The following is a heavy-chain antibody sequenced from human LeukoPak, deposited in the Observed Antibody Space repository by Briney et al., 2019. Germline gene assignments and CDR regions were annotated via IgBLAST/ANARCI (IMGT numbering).Heavy chain of an antibody. CDR1: GYTFTSYG. CDR3: ARAKDYDILTGYYKDFDY. D-gene: IGHD3-9*01. V-gene: IGHV1-18*04. Sequence: ASVKVSCKASGYTFTSYGISWVRQAPGQGLEXXXXXXXYNGNTNYAQKLQGRVTMTTDTSTSTAYMELRSLRSDDTAVYYCARAKDYDILTGYYKDFDYWGQGTLVTVSS. CDR2: XXXYNGNT. J-gene: IGHJ4*02.